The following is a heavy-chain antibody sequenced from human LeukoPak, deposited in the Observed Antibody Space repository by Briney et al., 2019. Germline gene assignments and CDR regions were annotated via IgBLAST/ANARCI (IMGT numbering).Heavy chain of an antibody. CDR3: ATVHMTTVTNDVRDACDM. J-gene: IGHJ3*02. CDR1: GYTFTNYY. CDR2: LNPKTGVT. V-gene: IGHV1-2*02. Sequence: GASVKVSCKASGYTFTNYYMHWVRQAPGQGLEWMGWLNPKTGVTDYAQKFQGRVTLSRDTSISTACMELSRLRSDDTALYYCATVHMTTVTNDVRDACDMWGQGTMVTVSS. D-gene: IGHD4-17*01.